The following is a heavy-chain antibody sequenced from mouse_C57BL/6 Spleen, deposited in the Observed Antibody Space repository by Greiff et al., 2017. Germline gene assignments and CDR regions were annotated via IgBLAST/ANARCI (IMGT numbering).Heavy chain of an antibody. Sequence: VQVVESGAELMKPGASVKLSCKATGYTFTGYWIEWVKQRPGHGLEWIGEILPGSGSTNYNEKFKGKATFTAHTSSNTSYMQLSSLTTEYAAIYYCARRWGFYYFDYWGQGTTLTVSS. D-gene: IGHD1-1*02. CDR2: ILPGSGST. V-gene: IGHV1-9*01. CDR1: GYTFTGYW. CDR3: ARRWGFYYFDY. J-gene: IGHJ2*01.